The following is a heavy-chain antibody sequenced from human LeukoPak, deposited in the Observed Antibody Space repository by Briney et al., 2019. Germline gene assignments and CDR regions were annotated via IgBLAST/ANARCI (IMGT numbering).Heavy chain of an antibody. Sequence: GGSLRLSCAASGFTFSSYAMSWVRQAPGKGLEWVSAISGSGGSTYCADSVKGRFTISRDNAKNLLYLQMNSLRAEDTAVYYCARGMTTADYWGQGTLVTVSS. CDR1: GFTFSSYA. J-gene: IGHJ4*02. D-gene: IGHD4-17*01. CDR3: ARGMTTADY. CDR2: ISGSGGST. V-gene: IGHV3-23*01.